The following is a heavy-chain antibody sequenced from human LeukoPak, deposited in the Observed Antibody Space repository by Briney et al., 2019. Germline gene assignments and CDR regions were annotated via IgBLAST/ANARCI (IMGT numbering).Heavy chain of an antibody. CDR1: GGSFSVYY. CDR3: ARGGGPRGRYFDY. CDR2: INHSGST. V-gene: IGHV4-34*01. J-gene: IGHJ4*02. D-gene: IGHD3-10*01. Sequence: SETLSLTCPVYGGSFSVYYWSWIRQPPGKGLEWIGEINHSGSTNYNPSLKSRVPISVDTSKNQFSLKLSSVTAADTAVYYCARGGGPRGRYFDYWGQGTLVTVSS.